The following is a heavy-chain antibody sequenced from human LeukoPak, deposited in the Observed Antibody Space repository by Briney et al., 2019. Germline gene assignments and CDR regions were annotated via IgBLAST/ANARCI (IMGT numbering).Heavy chain of an antibody. CDR2: ISSSGRII. CDR3: ARGLTMVRGLRNDMDV. D-gene: IGHD3-10*01. J-gene: IGHJ6*02. Sequence: GGSLRLSCAASGFTFSDYHMSWIRQAPGKGREWGSYISSSGRIIYYADSVKGRFTISRDNAKNSLYLQMNSLRAEDTAVYYCARGLTMVRGLRNDMDVWGQGTTVTVSS. V-gene: IGHV3-11*01. CDR1: GFTFSDYH.